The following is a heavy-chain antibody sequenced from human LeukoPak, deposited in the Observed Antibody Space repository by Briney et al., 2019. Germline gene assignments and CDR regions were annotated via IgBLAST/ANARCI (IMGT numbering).Heavy chain of an antibody. Sequence: GGSLRLSCAASGFTVSSNYMSWVRQAPGKGLEWVSVIYSGGSTYYADSVKGRFTISRDNSKNTLYLQMNSLRAEDTAVYYCAKNILGTTWTFHYWGQGTQVTVSS. V-gene: IGHV3-66*01. CDR1: GFTVSSNY. CDR3: AKNILGTTWTFHY. J-gene: IGHJ4*02. CDR2: IYSGGST. D-gene: IGHD1-26*01.